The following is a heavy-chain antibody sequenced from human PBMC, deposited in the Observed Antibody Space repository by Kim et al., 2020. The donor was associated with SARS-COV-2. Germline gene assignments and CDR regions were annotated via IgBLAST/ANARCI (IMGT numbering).Heavy chain of an antibody. V-gene: IGHV4-59*01. CDR3: ARAWYNWNLRNWFDP. J-gene: IGHJ5*02. D-gene: IGHD1-20*01. Sequence: PSLKSRVTISVDTSKNQFSLKLSSVTAADTAVYYCARAWYNWNLRNWFDPWGQGTLVTVSS.